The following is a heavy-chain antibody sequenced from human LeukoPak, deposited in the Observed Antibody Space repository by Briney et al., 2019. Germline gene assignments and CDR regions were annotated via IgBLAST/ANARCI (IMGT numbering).Heavy chain of an antibody. J-gene: IGHJ3*02. CDR3: AKDKGGGYGNDGFDI. CDR1: GFTFSSYG. Sequence: GRSLRLSCAASGFTFSSYGMHWVRQAPGKGLEWVAVISYDGSNQYYADSVKGRFTISRDNSKNTLYLQMNSLRAEDTAVYYCAKDKGGGYGNDGFDIWGRGTMVSVSS. D-gene: IGHD3-16*01. V-gene: IGHV3-30*18. CDR2: ISYDGSNQ.